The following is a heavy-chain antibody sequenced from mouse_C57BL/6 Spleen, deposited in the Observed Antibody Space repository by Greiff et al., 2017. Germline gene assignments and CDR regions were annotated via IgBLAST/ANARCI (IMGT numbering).Heavy chain of an antibody. D-gene: IGHD2-5*01. CDR2: IYPGDGDT. Sequence: VKLMESGAELVKPGASVKISCKASGYAFSSYWMNWVKQRPGKGLEWIGQIYPGDGDTNYNGKFKGKATLTADKSSSTAYMQLSSLTSEDSAVYFCAKMGSNYGDYYAMDYWGQGTSVTVSS. CDR1: GYAFSSYW. V-gene: IGHV1-80*01. CDR3: AKMGSNYGDYYAMDY. J-gene: IGHJ4*01.